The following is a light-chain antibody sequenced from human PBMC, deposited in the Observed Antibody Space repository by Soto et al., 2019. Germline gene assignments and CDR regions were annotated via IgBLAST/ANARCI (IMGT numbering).Light chain of an antibody. CDR2: EGT. CDR1: SSDVGSYNL. Sequence: QSALTQPASLSGSPGQSITISCTGTSSDVGSYNLVSWYQQHPGKAPKLMIYEGTKRPSGFSNRFSGSKSGNTPSLTISGLQAEDEADYYCCSYSRTSTLLFGGGTKVTVL. CDR3: CSYSRTSTLL. J-gene: IGLJ2*01. V-gene: IGLV2-23*01.